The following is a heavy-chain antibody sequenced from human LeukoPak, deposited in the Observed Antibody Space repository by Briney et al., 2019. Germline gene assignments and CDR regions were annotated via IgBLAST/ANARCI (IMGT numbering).Heavy chain of an antibody. Sequence: ASVKVSCKASGYTFSSYDINWVRQATGQGLEWMGWMNPNSGNTGYAQKFQGRVTMTRNTSISIAYLELSNLRSEDTAVYYCARANPYCSSTSCYRGYYYYYMDVWGKGTTVTVSS. J-gene: IGHJ6*03. V-gene: IGHV1-8*01. CDR1: GYTFSSYD. CDR3: ARANPYCSSTSCYRGYYYYYMDV. D-gene: IGHD2-2*02. CDR2: MNPNSGNT.